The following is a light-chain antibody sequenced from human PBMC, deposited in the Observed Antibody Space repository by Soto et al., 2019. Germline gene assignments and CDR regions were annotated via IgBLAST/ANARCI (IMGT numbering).Light chain of an antibody. CDR3: QQYNSYWT. V-gene: IGKV1-5*01. J-gene: IGKJ1*01. Sequence: DIKMTQSPSTLSASVGDRVTITCRASQSISSWLAWYQQKPGKAPKLLIYDASSLQSWVPLRFSGSGSGTQFTLTISGLQTDDCSTYYCQQYNSYWTFGQGTKVEIK. CDR1: QSISSW. CDR2: DAS.